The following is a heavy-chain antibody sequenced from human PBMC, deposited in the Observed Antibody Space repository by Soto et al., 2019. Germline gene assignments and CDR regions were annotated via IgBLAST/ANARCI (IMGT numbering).Heavy chain of an antibody. CDR1: GGTFKRYA. J-gene: IGHJ5*02. D-gene: IGHD4-17*01. V-gene: IGHV1-69*01. CDR2: IIPMFGSP. Sequence: QVQLVQSGAEVKKSGSSVKISCKSAGGTFKRYAISWVRQAPGRGLEWMGAIIPMFGSPNYAQKFQGRLTITADESTNTVYMEMSSLRFDDTAVYYCAREGGLNYGLGWGQPFDPWGQGTLVTVSS. CDR3: AREGGLNYGLGWGQPFDP.